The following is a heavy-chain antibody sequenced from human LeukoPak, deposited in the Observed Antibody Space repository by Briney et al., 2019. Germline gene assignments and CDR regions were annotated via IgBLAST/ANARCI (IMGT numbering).Heavy chain of an antibody. D-gene: IGHD2-15*01. CDR2: ISAYNGNT. V-gene: IGHV1-18*01. CDR1: GYAFTSYG. CDR3: AREDCSGGSCYSLSLTPVFHVFDI. Sequence: ASVKVSSKASGYAFTSYGISWVRQAPGQGLEWMGWISAYNGNTNYAPKLQGRVTMTTDTSTSTAYMELRSLRSDDTAVYYCAREDCSGGSCYSLSLTPVFHVFDIWGQGTMVTVSS. J-gene: IGHJ3*02.